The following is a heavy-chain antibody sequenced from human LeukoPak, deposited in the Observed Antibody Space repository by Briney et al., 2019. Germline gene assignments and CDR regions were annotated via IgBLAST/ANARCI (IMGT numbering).Heavy chain of an antibody. V-gene: IGHV3-53*01. CDR3: ARGEGGIAAAGTDF. D-gene: IGHD6-13*01. CDR1: GFIVSNNY. CDR2: IYSGGST. J-gene: IGHJ4*02. Sequence: GGSLRLSCAASGFIVSNNYMSWVRQAPGKGPEWVSVIYSGGSTYYADSMKGRFTISRDNSKNTLYLQMNGLRAEDTAVYYCARGEGGIAAAGTDFWGQGTLVTVSS.